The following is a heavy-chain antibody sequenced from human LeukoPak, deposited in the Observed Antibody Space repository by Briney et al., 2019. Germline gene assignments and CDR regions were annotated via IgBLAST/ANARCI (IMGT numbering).Heavy chain of an antibody. Sequence: PSETLSLTCAVYGGSFSGYHWSWIRQPPGKGLEWIGEINHSGSTNYNPSLKSRVTISVDTSKNQFSLKLSSVTAADTAVYYCARGGGPKADYWGQGTLVTVSS. CDR3: ARGGGPKADY. V-gene: IGHV4-34*01. CDR1: GGSFSGYH. J-gene: IGHJ4*02. D-gene: IGHD3-10*01. CDR2: INHSGST.